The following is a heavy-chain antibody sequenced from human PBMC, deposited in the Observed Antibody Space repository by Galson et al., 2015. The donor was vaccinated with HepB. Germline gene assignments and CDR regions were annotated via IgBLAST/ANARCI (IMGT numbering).Heavy chain of an antibody. Sequence: SVKVSCKASGYTFTSYAMHWVRQAPGQRLEWMGWINAGNGNTKYSQKSQGRVTITRDTSASTAYMELSSLRSEDTAVYYCARARFVDTAMVGYWGQGTLVTVSS. J-gene: IGHJ4*02. D-gene: IGHD5-18*01. V-gene: IGHV1-3*01. CDR2: INAGNGNT. CDR1: GYTFTSYA. CDR3: ARARFVDTAMVGY.